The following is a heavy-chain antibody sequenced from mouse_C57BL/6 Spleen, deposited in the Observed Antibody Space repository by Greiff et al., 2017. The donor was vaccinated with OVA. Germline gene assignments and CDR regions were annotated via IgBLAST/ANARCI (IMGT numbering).Heavy chain of an antibody. V-gene: IGHV1-59*01. D-gene: IGHD2-4*01. CDR1: GYTFTSYW. CDR3: ARGGYDSAMDY. CDR2: IDPSDSYT. J-gene: IGHJ4*01. Sequence: VQLQQSGAELVRPGTSVKLSCKASGYTFTSYWMHWVKQRPGQGLEWIGVIDPSDSYTNYNQKFKGKATLTVDTSSSTAYMQLSSLTSEDSAVYYCARGGYDSAMDYWGQGTSVTVSS.